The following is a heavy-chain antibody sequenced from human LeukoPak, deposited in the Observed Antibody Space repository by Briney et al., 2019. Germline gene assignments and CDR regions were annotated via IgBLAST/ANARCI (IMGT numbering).Heavy chain of an antibody. V-gene: IGHV4-39*01. CDR2: IYSSGST. CDR3: ARRGYCSGASCYSFDF. D-gene: IGHD2-15*01. Sequence: SETLSLTCTVSGGSISSTNYYWGWIRQPPGKGLEWIGSIYSSGSTYYNPSLKSPVTIFVDTSKNQFSLKLSSVTAADTAVYYCARRGYCSGASCYSFDFWGQGTLVTVSS. J-gene: IGHJ4*02. CDR1: GGSISSTNYY.